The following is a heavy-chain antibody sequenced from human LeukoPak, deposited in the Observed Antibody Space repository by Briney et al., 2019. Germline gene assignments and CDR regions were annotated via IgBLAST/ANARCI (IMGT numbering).Heavy chain of an antibody. CDR3: ARGGSTRADY. CDR1: GFTFSSYW. D-gene: IGHD6-13*01. Sequence: GGSLRLSCAASGFTFSSYWMHWVRQAPGKGLVWVSRIHSDGSTTSYADSVKGRFTISRDNANNTLYLQMNSLRAEDTAVYYCARGGSTRADYWAREPWSPSPQ. V-gene: IGHV3-74*01. CDR2: IHSDGSTT. J-gene: IGHJ4*02.